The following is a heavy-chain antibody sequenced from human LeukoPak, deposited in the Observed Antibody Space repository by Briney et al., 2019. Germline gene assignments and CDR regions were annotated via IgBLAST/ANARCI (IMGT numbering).Heavy chain of an antibody. CDR3: ATQWDREAFDI. CDR1: GGTFSSYA. J-gene: IGHJ3*02. V-gene: IGHV1-69*01. Sequence: ASVKVSCKASGGTFSSYAISWVRQAPGQGLEWMGGITPIFGTANYAQKFQGRVTITADESTSTAYMELSSLRSEDTAVYYCATQWDREAFDIWGQGTMVTVSS. CDR2: ITPIFGTA. D-gene: IGHD1-26*01.